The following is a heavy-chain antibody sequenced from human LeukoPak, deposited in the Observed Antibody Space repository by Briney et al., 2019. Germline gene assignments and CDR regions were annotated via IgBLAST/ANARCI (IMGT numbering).Heavy chain of an antibody. J-gene: IGHJ4*03. CDR1: GGTFSSYT. D-gene: IGHD2-15*01. CDR2: IIPIFGRA. CDR3: ARGGCGSCYRPSDALDI. V-gene: IGHV1-69*13. Sequence: ASVKVSCKASGGTFSSYTISWVRQAPGQGLEWMGGIIPIFGRAGYAQRFQGRVTISADESTSTAYMELTGLRSDDSAVYFCARGGCGSCYRPSDALDIWGQGTLVTVSS.